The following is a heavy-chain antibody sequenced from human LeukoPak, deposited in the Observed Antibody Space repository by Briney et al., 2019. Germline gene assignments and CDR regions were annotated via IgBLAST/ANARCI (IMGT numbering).Heavy chain of an antibody. CDR2: IKEGESAK. CDR1: GFIFTDHW. Sequence: GSLSLSCVASGFIFTDHWMSWVRQAPGKGLDWVANIKEGESAKFYADSVRGRFTISRDNAKNSVYLEMNNLRVEDTAVYYCARAVDVADYWGRGTLVTVSS. V-gene: IGHV3-7*01. CDR3: ARAVDVADY. D-gene: IGHD3-16*01. J-gene: IGHJ4*02.